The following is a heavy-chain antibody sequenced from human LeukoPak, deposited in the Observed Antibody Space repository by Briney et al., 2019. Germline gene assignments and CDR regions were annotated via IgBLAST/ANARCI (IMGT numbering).Heavy chain of an antibody. CDR1: GFTFSSYT. V-gene: IGHV3-30-3*01. J-gene: IGHJ4*02. CDR2: ISYDGGNK. Sequence: GRSLRLCCAASGFTFSSYTLYWVRQAPGKGLEWVAFISYDGGNKFYADSVKGRFTISRDNSKNTLYLQMNSLRTEDTAVYYCARRGSYYGSGTYLDWGQGTLVTVSS. D-gene: IGHD3-10*01. CDR3: ARRGSYYGSGTYLD.